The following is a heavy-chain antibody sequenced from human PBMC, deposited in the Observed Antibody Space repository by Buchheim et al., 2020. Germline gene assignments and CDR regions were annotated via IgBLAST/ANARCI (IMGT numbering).Heavy chain of an antibody. V-gene: IGHV3-33*01. CDR3: ARDLYSSGWYADYGMDV. D-gene: IGHD6-19*01. CDR2: IWYDGSNK. Sequence: QVQLVESGGGVVQPGRSLRLSCAASGFTFSSYGMHWVRQAPGKGLEWVAVIWYDGSNKYYADSVKGRFTISRDNSKNTLYLQMNSLRAEDTAVYYCARDLYSSGWYADYGMDVWGQGTT. CDR1: GFTFSSYG. J-gene: IGHJ6*02.